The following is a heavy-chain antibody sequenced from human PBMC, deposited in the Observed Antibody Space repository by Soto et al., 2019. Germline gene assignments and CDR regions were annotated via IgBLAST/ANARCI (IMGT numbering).Heavy chain of an antibody. CDR3: AIDPYCSSLYYGMDV. D-gene: IGHD6-6*01. CDR2: IIPILGIA. CDR1: GGTFSSYA. Sequence: ASVKVSCKASGGTFSSYAISWVRQAPGQGLEWMGGIIPILGIANYAQKFQGRVTITADKSTSTAYMELSSLRSEDSAVYYCAIDPYCSSLYYGMDVWGQGTTVTVSS. J-gene: IGHJ6*02. V-gene: IGHV1-69*10.